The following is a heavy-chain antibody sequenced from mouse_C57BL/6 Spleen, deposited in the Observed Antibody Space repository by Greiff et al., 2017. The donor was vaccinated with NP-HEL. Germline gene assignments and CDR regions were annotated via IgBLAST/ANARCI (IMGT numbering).Heavy chain of an antibody. CDR1: GYTFTEYT. D-gene: IGHD2-4*01. Sequence: QVQLQQSGAELVKPGASVKLSCKASGYTFTEYTIHWVKQRSGQGLEWIGWFYPGSGSIKYNEKFKDKATLTADKSSSTVYMELSRLTSEDSAVYFCARHEGLYYDYDDPWYFDVWGIGTTVTVSS. J-gene: IGHJ1*03. V-gene: IGHV1-62-2*01. CDR2: FYPGSGSI. CDR3: ARHEGLYYDYDDPWYFDV.